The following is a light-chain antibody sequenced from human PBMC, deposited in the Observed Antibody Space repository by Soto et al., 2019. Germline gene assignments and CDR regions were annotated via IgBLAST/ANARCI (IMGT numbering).Light chain of an antibody. CDR3: QQYHSSPRT. CDR1: QSVSSK. V-gene: IGKV3D-15*01. CDR2: HTS. Sequence: ETVMTQSPATLSLSPGERATLSCRASQSVSSKLVWYQQRPGQAPRLLIYHTSNRATGIPDRFSGSGSGTDFTLTISRLEPEDFAVYYCQQYHSSPRTFGQGTKVDI. J-gene: IGKJ1*01.